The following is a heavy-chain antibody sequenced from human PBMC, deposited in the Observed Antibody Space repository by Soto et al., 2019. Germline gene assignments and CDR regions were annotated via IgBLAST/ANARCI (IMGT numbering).Heavy chain of an antibody. CDR2: MQPSTGRT. J-gene: IGHJ5*02. D-gene: IGHD3-10*01. CDR3: ARSSLGDYGSGSYPFNA. Sequence: ASVKVSCKASGYSFTSLDINWVRQTAGQGLEWMGWMQPSTGRTGYAQKLQGRVTMTTDTSTSTAYMELRSLRSDDTAVYYCARSSLGDYGSGSYPFNAWGQGTLVTVSS. CDR1: GYSFTSLD. V-gene: IGHV1-8*01.